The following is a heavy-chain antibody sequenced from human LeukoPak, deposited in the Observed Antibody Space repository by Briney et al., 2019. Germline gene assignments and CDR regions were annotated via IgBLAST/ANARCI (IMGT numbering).Heavy chain of an antibody. CDR2: IRVYNGDT. D-gene: IGHD5-24*01. J-gene: IGHJ4*02. V-gene: IGHV1-18*01. Sequence: ASVKVSCKASGYTFTHYGIIWVRQAPGQGLEWMGWIRVYNGDTNYAQKFKGRVTMTTDTSTNTAYMELRSLGSDDTAVYYCARGGSRVTTINILDYWGQGTLVTVSS. CDR1: GYTFTHYG. CDR3: ARGGSRVTTINILDY.